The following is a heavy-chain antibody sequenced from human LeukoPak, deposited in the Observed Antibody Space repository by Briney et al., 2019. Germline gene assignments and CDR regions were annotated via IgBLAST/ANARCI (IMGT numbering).Heavy chain of an antibody. CDR3: ASPGIAVADNDY. CDR2: IIPIFGTA. CDR1: GGTFSSYA. V-gene: IGHV1-69*13. J-gene: IGHJ4*02. D-gene: IGHD6-19*01. Sequence: SVKVSCKASGGTFSSYAISWVRQAPGQGLEWMRGIIPIFGTANYAQKFQGRVTVTADESTSTAYMELSSLRSEDTAVYYCASPGIAVADNDYWGQGTLVAVSS.